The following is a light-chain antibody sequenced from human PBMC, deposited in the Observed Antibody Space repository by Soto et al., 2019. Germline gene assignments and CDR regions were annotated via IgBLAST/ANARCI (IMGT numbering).Light chain of an antibody. CDR3: SSYTSSSSYV. CDR2: DVS. V-gene: IGLV2-14*01. J-gene: IGLJ1*01. Sequence: QSVLTQPASVSGSPGQSITISCTGTSSDVCGYNYVSWYQQHPGKAPKLMIYDVSNRPSGVSNRFSGSKSGNTASLTISGLQAEDEADYYCSSYTSSSSYVFGTGTKVPV. CDR1: SSDVCGYNY.